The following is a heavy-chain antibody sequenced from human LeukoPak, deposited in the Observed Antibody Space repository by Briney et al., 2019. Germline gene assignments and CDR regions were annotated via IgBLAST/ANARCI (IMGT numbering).Heavy chain of an antibody. J-gene: IGHJ4*02. V-gene: IGHV3-74*01. CDR2: IASDGSST. CDR1: GFTFSSYW. CDR3: AKEGWDKSYWYGRIDY. Sequence: GGSLRLSCAASGFTFSSYWMNWVRQAPGKGLVWVSRIASDGSSTTYADSVKGRFSISRDNAKNTLYLQMNSLRAEDTAVYYCAKEGWDKSYWYGRIDYWGQGTLVTVSS. D-gene: IGHD2-8*02.